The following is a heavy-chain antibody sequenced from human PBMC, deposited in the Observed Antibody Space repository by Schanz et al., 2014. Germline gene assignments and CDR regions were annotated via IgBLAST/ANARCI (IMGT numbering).Heavy chain of an antibody. Sequence: EVQLLESGGGLVQPGGSLRLSCAASGFTFSSYAMSWVRQAPGKGLEWVSAISGSGDTAYYADSVKGRFTISSDNSKSTLYLQMSSLRAEDTAVYYCAKSQGSSFDSWGQGTLVTVSS. D-gene: IGHD6-13*01. CDR2: ISGSGDTA. J-gene: IGHJ4*02. V-gene: IGHV3-23*01. CDR1: GFTFSSYA. CDR3: AKSQGSSFDS.